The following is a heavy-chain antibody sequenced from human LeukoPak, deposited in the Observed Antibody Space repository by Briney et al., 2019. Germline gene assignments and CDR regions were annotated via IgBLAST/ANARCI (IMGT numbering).Heavy chain of an antibody. V-gene: IGHV5-51*01. J-gene: IGHJ5*02. CDR1: GYSFTSYW. D-gene: IGHD6-13*01. CDR2: IYPGDSDT. CDR3: ARLSIAAAGTEWFDP. Sequence: GESLKISCKGSGYSFTSYWIGCVRQMPGKGLEWMGIIYPGDSDTRYSPSFQGQVTISADKSISTAYLQWSSLKASGTAMYYCARLSIAAAGTEWFDPWGQGTLVTVSS.